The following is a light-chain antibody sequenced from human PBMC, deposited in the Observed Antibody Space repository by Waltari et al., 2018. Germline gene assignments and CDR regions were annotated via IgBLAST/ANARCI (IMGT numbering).Light chain of an antibody. V-gene: IGLV7-43*01. CDR2: HTS. CDR3: LLYHNGALV. Sequence: TVVTQEPSLTAYPGWPVTLPCAPSPGAVPSNSFPNWFQQKPGQPPRSLIYHTSNKHSWTPARFSGSLFGGKAALTLSGVQPEDEADYYCLLYHNGALVFGGGTKLTVL. CDR1: PGAVPSNSF. J-gene: IGLJ3*02.